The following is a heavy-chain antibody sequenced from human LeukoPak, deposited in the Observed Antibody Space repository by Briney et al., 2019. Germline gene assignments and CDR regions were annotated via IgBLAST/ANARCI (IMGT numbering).Heavy chain of an antibody. J-gene: IGHJ6*03. D-gene: IGHD2-2*01. CDR2: VDPEDGET. CDR1: GYTFTDYY. V-gene: IGHV1-69-2*01. Sequence: ASVKVSCKVSGYTFTDYYMHWVQQAPGKGLEWMGLVDPEDGETIYAEKFQGRVTITADTSTDTAYMELSSLRSEDTAVYYCATSADCSSTSCLGRHYYNYMDVWGKGTTVTVSS. CDR3: ATSADCSSTSCLGRHYYNYMDV.